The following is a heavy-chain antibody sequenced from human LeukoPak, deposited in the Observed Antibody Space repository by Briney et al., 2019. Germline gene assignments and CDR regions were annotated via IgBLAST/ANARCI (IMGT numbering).Heavy chain of an antibody. Sequence: SSETLSLTCTVSGGSISSGGYYWSWIRQHPGKGLEWVGYIYYSGSTYYNPSLKSRVTISVDTSKTQFSLKLSSVTAADTAVYYCARLGAVQLWSYYYYYRDVWGKGTTVTVSS. CDR1: GGSISSGGYY. D-gene: IGHD5-18*01. V-gene: IGHV4-31*03. J-gene: IGHJ6*03. CDR2: IYYSGST. CDR3: ARLGAVQLWSYYYYYRDV.